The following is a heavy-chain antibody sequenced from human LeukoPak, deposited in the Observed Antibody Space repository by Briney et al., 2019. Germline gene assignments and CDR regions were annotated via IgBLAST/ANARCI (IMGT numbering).Heavy chain of an antibody. J-gene: IGHJ5*02. CDR2: IYYSGST. Sequence: SETLSLTCTVSGGSISSYYWSWIRQPPGKGLEWIGYIYYSGSTNYNPSLKSRVTISVDTSKNQFSLKLSSVTAADTAVYYCARDVKGIWFDPWGQGTLVTVSS. CDR3: ARDVKGIWFDP. V-gene: IGHV4-59*12. CDR1: GGSISSYY.